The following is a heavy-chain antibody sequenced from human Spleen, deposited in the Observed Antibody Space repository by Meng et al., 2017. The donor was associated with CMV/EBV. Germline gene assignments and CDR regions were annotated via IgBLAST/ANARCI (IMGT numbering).Heavy chain of an antibody. CDR2: ISSSGSSK. D-gene: IGHD6-6*01. J-gene: IGHJ6*02. Sequence: GGSLRLSCAGSGFILSDYYMSWIRQAPGKGLEWVSYISSSGSSKYYADSVQGRFTISRDNAKNSLYLQMNSLRAEDTAVYYCARDLKWIAARPVPTSYGMDVWGQGTTVTVSS. CDR1: GFILSDYY. CDR3: ARDLKWIAARPVPTSYGMDV. V-gene: IGHV3-11*04.